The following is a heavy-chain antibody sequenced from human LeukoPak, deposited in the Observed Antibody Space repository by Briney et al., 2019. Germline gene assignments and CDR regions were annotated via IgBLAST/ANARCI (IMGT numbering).Heavy chain of an antibody. V-gene: IGHV4-4*07. CDR1: GGSTTNSY. CDR2: IHATGST. CDR3: ARIFDRDV. J-gene: IGHJ3*01. Sequence: PSETLSLTCTVSGGSTTNSYWSWIRHSAGTGMEWIGRIHATGSTNYNPSLTIRVSMSLDTPTNQFSLTLSAVTVADTATYYCARIFDRDVWGQGTLVTVSP. D-gene: IGHD3-9*01.